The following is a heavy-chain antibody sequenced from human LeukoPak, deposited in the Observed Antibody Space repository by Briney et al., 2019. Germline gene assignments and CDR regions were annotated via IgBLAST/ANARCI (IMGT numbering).Heavy chain of an antibody. Sequence: PSETLSLTCTVSGGSISSYYWSWIRQPPGKGREGIGYIYYSGSTNYNTSLKSRVTISVDTSKHQFSLQLSSLTAADTAVYYCASVPRSYCSGGSCSKGGYYYYYMDVWGKGTTVTVSS. D-gene: IGHD2-15*01. CDR2: IYYSGST. J-gene: IGHJ6*03. CDR3: ASVPRSYCSGGSCSKGGYYYYYMDV. V-gene: IGHV4-59*12. CDR1: GGSISSYY.